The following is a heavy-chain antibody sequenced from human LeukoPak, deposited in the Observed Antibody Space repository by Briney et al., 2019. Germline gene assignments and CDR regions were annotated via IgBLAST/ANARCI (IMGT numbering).Heavy chain of an antibody. V-gene: IGHV4-59*08. Sequence: SETLCLTCTVSGGSISSYYLSWVRQPPGKGLEWIGYIYYSRSTKYNPYLKSRVTISVDTSKNQFSLKLSSVTAADTAVYYCARGGVGSKLSWFDPWGQGTLVTVSS. CDR3: ARGGVGSKLSWFDP. J-gene: IGHJ5*02. D-gene: IGHD3-16*01. CDR1: GGSISSYY. CDR2: IYYSRST.